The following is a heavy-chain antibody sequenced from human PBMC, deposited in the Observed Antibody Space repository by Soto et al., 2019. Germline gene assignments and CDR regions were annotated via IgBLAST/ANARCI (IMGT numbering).Heavy chain of an antibody. CDR2: VHSSGIT. V-gene: IGHV4-61*08. D-gene: IGHD3-16*01. J-gene: IGHJ5*02. CDR1: GRSVSRRGYY. Sequence: SETLSRTGTVSGRSVSRRGYYWRWILQPPGKGLEWIGYVHSSGITNYNPSLKRRVTISVDTSRNQFSLRLSSVTAADTAVYYCARGLTMGQLPSHFDHWGQGTLVTVSS. CDR3: ARGLTMGQLPSHFDH.